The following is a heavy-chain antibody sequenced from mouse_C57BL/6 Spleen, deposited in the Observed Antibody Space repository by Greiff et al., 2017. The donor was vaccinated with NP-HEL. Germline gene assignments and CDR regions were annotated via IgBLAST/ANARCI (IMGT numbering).Heavy chain of an antibody. CDR3: AMIYYGYDEDAMDY. CDR2: IYPGDGDT. Sequence: QVQLQQSGPELVKPGASVKISCKASGYAFSSSWMNWVKQRPGKGLEWIGRIYPGDGDTNYNGKFKGKATLTADKSSSTSYMQLSSLTSEDSAVYFCAMIYYGYDEDAMDYWGQGTSVTVSS. D-gene: IGHD2-2*01. J-gene: IGHJ4*01. V-gene: IGHV1-82*01. CDR1: GYAFSSSW.